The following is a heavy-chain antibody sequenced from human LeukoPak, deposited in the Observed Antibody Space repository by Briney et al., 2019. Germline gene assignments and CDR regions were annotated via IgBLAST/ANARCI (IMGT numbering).Heavy chain of an antibody. CDR2: ISGSGTGGRT. D-gene: IGHD1-26*01. J-gene: IGHJ4*02. Sequence: GSLRLSCAASGFTFITYAMSWVRQAPGKGREWVSGISGSGTGGRTYYADSVKGRFTISRDNSKNTLYLQMNSLRAEYTAVYYCAKAGSIRFDYWGQGTRVTVSS. CDR3: AKAGSIRFDY. CDR1: GFTFITYA. V-gene: IGHV3-23*01.